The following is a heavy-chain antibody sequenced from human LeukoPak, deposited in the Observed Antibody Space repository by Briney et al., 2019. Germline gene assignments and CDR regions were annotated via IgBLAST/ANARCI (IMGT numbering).Heavy chain of an antibody. V-gene: IGHV3-9*01. CDR3: AKDLKYSYVLGVMDV. D-gene: IGHD5-18*01. Sequence: GRSLRLSCAASGFTFDDYAMHWVRQAPGKGLEWVSGISWNSGSIGYADSVKGRFTISRDNAKNSLYLQMNSLRAEDTALYYCAKDLKYSYVLGVMDVRGQGTTVTVSS. J-gene: IGHJ6*02. CDR2: ISWNSGSI. CDR1: GFTFDDYA.